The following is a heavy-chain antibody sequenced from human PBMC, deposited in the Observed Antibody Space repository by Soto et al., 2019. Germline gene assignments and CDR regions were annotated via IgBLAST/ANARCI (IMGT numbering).Heavy chain of an antibody. CDR1: GFNFSSYA. V-gene: IGHV3-23*01. Sequence: EVQVLESGGGLVQPGGSMRLYCAASGFNFSSYAMSWVCQAPGKVLVWFSAISGSGGSTYDADYVKGRFTSSRDKSKNKLYLQMNSLSAEDTAVYYCAKGHITARTVGLVYWGQGPLVNVSA. J-gene: IGHJ4*02. D-gene: IGHD6-6*01. CDR3: AKGHITARTVGLVY. CDR2: ISGSGGST.